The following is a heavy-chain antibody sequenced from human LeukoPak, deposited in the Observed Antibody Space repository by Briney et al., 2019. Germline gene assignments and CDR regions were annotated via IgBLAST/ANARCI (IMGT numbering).Heavy chain of an antibody. D-gene: IGHD5-18*01. Sequence: ASVKVSCKASGHTFTSYDINWVRQATGQGLEWMGWMNPNSGNTGYAQKFQGRVTMTRNTSISTAYMELSSLRSEDTAVYYCARGDTWIQSYRYYGMDVWGQGTTVTVSS. CDR1: GHTFTSYD. CDR2: MNPNSGNT. CDR3: ARGDTWIQSYRYYGMDV. J-gene: IGHJ6*02. V-gene: IGHV1-8*01.